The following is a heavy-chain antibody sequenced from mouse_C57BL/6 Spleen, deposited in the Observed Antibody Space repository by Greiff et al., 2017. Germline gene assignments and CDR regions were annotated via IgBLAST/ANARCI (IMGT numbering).Heavy chain of an antibody. CDR1: GYSITSGYY. J-gene: IGHJ1*03. V-gene: IGHV3-6*01. Sequence: EVQLQESGPGLVKPSQSLSLTCSVTGYSITSGYYWNWIRQFPGNKLEWMGYISYDGSNNYNPSLKNRISITRDTSKNQFFLKLNSVTNEETATYERAREGTKGVGRDFGGWGTGTKVNVSS. D-gene: IGHD1-1*01. CDR3: AREGTKGVGRDFGG. CDR2: ISYDGSN.